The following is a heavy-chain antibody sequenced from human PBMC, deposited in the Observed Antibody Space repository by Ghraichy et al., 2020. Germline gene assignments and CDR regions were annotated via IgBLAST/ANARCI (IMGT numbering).Heavy chain of an antibody. V-gene: IGHV3-13*01. D-gene: IGHD2-8*01. CDR1: GFTFSSYD. CDR2: IGTAGDT. Sequence: LSLTCAASGFTFSSYDMHCVRQATGKGLEWVSAIGTAGDTYYPGSVKGRFTISRENAKNSLYLQMNSLRAGDTAVYYCARVNALYYYYGMDVWGQGTTVTVSS. J-gene: IGHJ6*02. CDR3: ARVNALYYYYGMDV.